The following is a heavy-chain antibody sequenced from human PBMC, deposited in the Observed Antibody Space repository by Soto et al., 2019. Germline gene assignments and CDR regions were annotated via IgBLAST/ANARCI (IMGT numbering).Heavy chain of an antibody. CDR3: ARERSGCLDY. CDR1: GFTFSSYA. CDR2: ISYDGSNK. V-gene: IGHV3-30-3*01. Sequence: GGSLRLSCAASGFTFSSYAMHWVRQAPGKGLEWVAVISYDGSNKYYADSVKGRFTISRDNSKNTLYLQMNSLRAEDTAVYYCARERSGCLDYRGQGTLVTVSS. J-gene: IGHJ4*02. D-gene: IGHD6-19*01.